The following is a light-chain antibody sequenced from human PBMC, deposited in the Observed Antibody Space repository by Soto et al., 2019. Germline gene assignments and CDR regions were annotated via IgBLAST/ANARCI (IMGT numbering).Light chain of an antibody. J-gene: IGKJ2*01. Sequence: EIVLTQSPATLSLSPGERATLSCSASQSVSSYLAWYQQKPGQAPRLLIYDASARDTGIPARFSGSGSGTDFTLTISSLEPEDFAVYYCQQRSNWPGTFGQGTKLEIK. CDR1: QSVSSY. CDR3: QQRSNWPGT. V-gene: IGKV3-11*01. CDR2: DAS.